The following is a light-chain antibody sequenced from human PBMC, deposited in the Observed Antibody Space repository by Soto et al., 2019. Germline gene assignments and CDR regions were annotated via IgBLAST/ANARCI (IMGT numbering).Light chain of an antibody. CDR2: GPS. CDR1: QSVSSN. CDR3: QQYNNWPRT. J-gene: IGKJ1*01. V-gene: IGKV3-15*01. Sequence: EIVMTQSPATLSVSPGERATLSCRASQSVSSNLAWYQQKPGQAPRLLIYGPSTRATGIPARFSGSGSGTEFTLTISSLQSEDFALYYCQQYNNWPRTFGQRTKVDVK.